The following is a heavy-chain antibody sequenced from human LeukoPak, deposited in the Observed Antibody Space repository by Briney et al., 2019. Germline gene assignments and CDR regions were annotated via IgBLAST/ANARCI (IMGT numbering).Heavy chain of an antibody. Sequence: SETLSLTCTVSGGSISGSSYFWGWIRQPPGKGLEWIGSIYYSGSTYYNPSLKSRVTISVDMSKNQFSLKLNSVTAADTAVYYCGRQAAAGAGGDYWDQGTLVTVSS. CDR2: IYYSGST. D-gene: IGHD6-13*01. V-gene: IGHV4-39*01. J-gene: IGHJ4*02. CDR3: GRQAAAGAGGDY. CDR1: GGSISGSSYF.